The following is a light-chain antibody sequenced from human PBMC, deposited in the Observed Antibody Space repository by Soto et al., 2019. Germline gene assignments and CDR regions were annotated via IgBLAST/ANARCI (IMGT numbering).Light chain of an antibody. J-gene: IGLJ3*02. CDR2: EVS. Sequence: QSVLTQPPSVSGSLGQSNTISCTGTISDIGGYKYVFWYQQHPGKAPKLIIFEVSNRPSGVSDRFSGSNAGNTASLTISGLQAEDEADYYCTSYSRYRVLVFGGGTK. V-gene: IGLV2-14*01. CDR3: TSYSRYRVLV. CDR1: ISDIGGYKY.